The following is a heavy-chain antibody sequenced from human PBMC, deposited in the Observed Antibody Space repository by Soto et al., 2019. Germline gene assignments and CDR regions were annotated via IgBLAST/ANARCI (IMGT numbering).Heavy chain of an antibody. CDR3: ARDYLVIPHRVIDY. CDR2: IKQDGSEN. J-gene: IGHJ4*02. CDR1: GFTFSNYW. V-gene: IGHV3-7*01. D-gene: IGHD2-15*01. Sequence: GGSLRLSCAASGFTFSNYWMTWVRQAPGKGLEWVANIKQDGSENFYVDSVKGRFTISRDNAKNSLYLQMNSLRAEDTAVYYCARDYLVIPHRVIDYWGQGTLVTVSS.